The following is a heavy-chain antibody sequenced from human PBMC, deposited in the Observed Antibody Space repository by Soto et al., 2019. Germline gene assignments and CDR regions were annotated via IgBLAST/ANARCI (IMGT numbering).Heavy chain of an antibody. CDR2: INHSGST. J-gene: IGHJ4*02. D-gene: IGHD6-19*01. CDR1: GGSFSGYY. V-gene: IGHV4-34*01. Sequence: SETLSLTCAVYGGSFSGYYWSWIRQPPGKGLEWIGEINHSGSTNYNPSLKSRVTISVDTSKNQFSLKLSSVTAADTAVYYCARGLHSSGRTFDYRGQRTLVTVSS. CDR3: ARGLHSSGRTFDY.